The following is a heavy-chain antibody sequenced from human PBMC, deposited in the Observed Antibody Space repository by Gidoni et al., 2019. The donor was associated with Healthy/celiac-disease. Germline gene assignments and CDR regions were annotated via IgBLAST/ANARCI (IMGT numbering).Heavy chain of an antibody. CDR3: ARAPGGVVVVNLLFDY. V-gene: IGHV3-11*01. Sequence: QVQLVESGGGLVKPGGSLRLSCAASDFTFRAYYMSWIRQAPGKGLEWVSYISSSGSTIYYADSVKGRFTISRDNAKNSLYLQMNSLRAEDTAVYYCARAPGGVVVVNLLFDYWGQGTLVTVSS. D-gene: IGHD3-22*01. CDR1: DFTFRAYY. J-gene: IGHJ4*02. CDR2: ISSSGSTI.